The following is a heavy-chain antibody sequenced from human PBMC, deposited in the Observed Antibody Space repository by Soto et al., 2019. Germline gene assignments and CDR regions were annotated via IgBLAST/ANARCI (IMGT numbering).Heavy chain of an antibody. D-gene: IGHD3-3*02. V-gene: IGHV1-69*12. CDR1: GGTFRTSA. J-gene: IGHJ6*01. CDR2: IMPVFPTP. Sequence: QVQLVQSGAEVKKPGSSVKVSCKPSGGTFRTSAISWVRQAPGQGLEWMGGIMPVFPTPDYAQKFQGRVTITADESTGTAYMELSSLRSEDTAVYYCARDKDRQQLGGNYYYIMDVWGQGTTVTVSS. CDR3: ARDKDRQQLGGNYYYIMDV.